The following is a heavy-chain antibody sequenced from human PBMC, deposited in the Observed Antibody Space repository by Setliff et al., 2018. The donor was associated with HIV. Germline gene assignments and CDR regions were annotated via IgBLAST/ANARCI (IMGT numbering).Heavy chain of an antibody. CDR3: ARNPHSSGWYLLDY. V-gene: IGHV3-7*03. D-gene: IGHD6-19*01. CDR2: INQDGNKK. CDR1: GFVFSDFW. J-gene: IGHJ4*02. Sequence: PGGSLRLSCAASGFVFSDFWMSWARQAPGKGLEWVANINQDGNKKYYVGSVQGRFTISRDNAKNSLFLQMNSLRVDDTAVYYCARNPHSSGWYLLDYWAQGTQVTVSS.